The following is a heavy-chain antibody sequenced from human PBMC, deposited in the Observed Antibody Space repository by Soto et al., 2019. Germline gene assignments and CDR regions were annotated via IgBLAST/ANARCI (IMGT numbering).Heavy chain of an antibody. V-gene: IGHV3-53*04. CDR1: GFTISTNY. Sequence: EVQLVESGGGLVQPGGSLRLSCAASGFTISTNYMSWVRQAPGKGLEWVSVLYSGGKTYYADSVKGRFTNSRHNSKNTLYLQMNSLRTEDTAVYYCASEYITSSGVLLRAFDIWGQGTMVTVSS. CDR3: ASEYITSSGVLLRAFDI. J-gene: IGHJ3*02. CDR2: LYSGGKT. D-gene: IGHD6-6*01.